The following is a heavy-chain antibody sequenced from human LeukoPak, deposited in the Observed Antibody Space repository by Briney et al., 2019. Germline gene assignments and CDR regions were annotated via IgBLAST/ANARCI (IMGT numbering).Heavy chain of an antibody. Sequence: ASVKVSCKASGGTFSSYAISWVRQAPGQGLEWMGRIIPILGIANYAQKFQGRVTITADKSTSTAYMELSSLRSEDTAVYYCARDDGGSGSYYFDYWGQGTLVTVSS. CDR3: ARDDGGSGSYYFDY. J-gene: IGHJ4*02. CDR2: IIPILGIA. V-gene: IGHV1-69*04. D-gene: IGHD3-10*01. CDR1: GGTFSSYA.